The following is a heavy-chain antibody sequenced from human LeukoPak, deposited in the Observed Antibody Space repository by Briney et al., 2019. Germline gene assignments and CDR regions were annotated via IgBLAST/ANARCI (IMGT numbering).Heavy chain of an antibody. CDR2: IYYSRST. CDR3: ARDLVAAGSGYYYYGMDV. D-gene: IGHD6-13*01. J-gene: IGHJ6*02. CDR1: GGSISSYY. V-gene: IGHV4-59*01. Sequence: TSETLSLTCTVSGGSISSYYWSWIRQPPGKGLEWIGYIYYSRSTNYNPSLKSRVTISVDTSKNQYSLKLSSVTAADTAVYYCARDLVAAGSGYYYYGMDVWGQGTTVTVSS.